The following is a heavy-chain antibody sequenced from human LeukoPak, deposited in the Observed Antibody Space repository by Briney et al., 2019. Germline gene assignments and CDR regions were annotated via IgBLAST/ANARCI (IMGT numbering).Heavy chain of an antibody. CDR2: IYYSGST. D-gene: IGHD2-15*01. V-gene: IGHV4-39*01. CDR1: GGSISSSSYY. CDR3: ATLKGYCSGGSCYYFDY. Sequence: SETLSLTCTVSGGSISSSSYYWGWIRQPPGKGLEWIGSIYYSGSTYYNPSLKSRVTISVDTSKNQISLKLSSVTAADTAVYYCATLKGYCSGGSCYYFDYWGQGTLVTVSS. J-gene: IGHJ4*02.